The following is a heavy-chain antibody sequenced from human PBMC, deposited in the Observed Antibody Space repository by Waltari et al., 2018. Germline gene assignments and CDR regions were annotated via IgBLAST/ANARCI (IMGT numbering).Heavy chain of an antibody. CDR1: GGSFSGYY. CDR3: ARGRITIFGVVIIGYYFDY. CDR2: INHSGST. D-gene: IGHD3-3*01. Sequence: QVQLQQWGAGLLKPSETLSLTCAVYGGSFSGYYWSWLRQPPGKGLEWIGEINHSGSTNYNPSRKSRVTISVDTSKNQFSLKLSSVTAADTAVYYCARGRITIFGVVIIGYYFDYWGQGTLVTVSS. V-gene: IGHV4-34*01. J-gene: IGHJ4*02.